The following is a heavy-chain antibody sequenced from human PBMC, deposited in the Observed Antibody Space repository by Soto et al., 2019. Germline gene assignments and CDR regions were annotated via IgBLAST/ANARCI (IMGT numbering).Heavy chain of an antibody. CDR1: GFTFSYYS. CDR3: ARGGATVTSGMDY. V-gene: IGHV3-21*01. J-gene: IGHJ4*02. D-gene: IGHD4-17*01. Sequence: GGSLRLSCAASGFTFSYYSMNWVRQAPGKGLEWVSSISSSSSYKSYLDSVKGRLTISRDNAENSLDLQMHSLRAEDTAIYYCARGGATVTSGMDYWGKGTLVTVSS. CDR2: ISSSSSYK.